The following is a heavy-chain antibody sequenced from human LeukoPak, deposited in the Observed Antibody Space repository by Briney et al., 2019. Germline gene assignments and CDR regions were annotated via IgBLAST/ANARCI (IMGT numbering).Heavy chain of an antibody. Sequence: SGPTLVNPTQTLTLTCTFSGFSLSTTGMCVSWIRQPPGKALEWLALIAWDDDKYYSTSLKTRLTISKDASKNQVVLTMTNMDPVDTATYYCARTVGSRRDPTEFGPWGQGTLATVSS. V-gene: IGHV2-70*01. CDR3: ARTVGSRRDPTEFGP. D-gene: IGHD3-10*01. J-gene: IGHJ5*02. CDR1: GFSLSTTGMC. CDR2: IAWDDDK.